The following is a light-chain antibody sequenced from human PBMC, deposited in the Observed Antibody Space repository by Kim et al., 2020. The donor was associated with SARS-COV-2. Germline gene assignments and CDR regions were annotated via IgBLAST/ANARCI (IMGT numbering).Light chain of an antibody. J-gene: IGLJ3*02. CDR2: GKN. CDR3: NSRDSSGNHPGV. CDR1: SLRSYY. Sequence: SSELTQDPAVSVALGQTVRITCQGDSLRSYYASWYQQKPGQAPVLVIYGKNNRPSGIPDRFSGSSSGNTASLTITGAQAEDEAGTFCNSRDSSGNHPGVF. V-gene: IGLV3-19*01.